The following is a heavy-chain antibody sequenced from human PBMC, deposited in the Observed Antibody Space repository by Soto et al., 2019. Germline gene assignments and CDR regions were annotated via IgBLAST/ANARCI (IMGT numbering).Heavy chain of an antibody. D-gene: IGHD3-22*01. Sequence: QVQLVQSGAEVKKPGSSVKVSCKASGGTFSSYTISWVRQAPGQGLEWMGRIIPILGIANYAQKFQGRVTITADKSTSTAYMELSSLRSEDTAVYYCAREAADYYDSDQPTYDYWGQGTLVTVSS. CDR3: AREAADYYDSDQPTYDY. J-gene: IGHJ4*02. CDR2: IIPILGIA. CDR1: GGTFSSYT. V-gene: IGHV1-69*08.